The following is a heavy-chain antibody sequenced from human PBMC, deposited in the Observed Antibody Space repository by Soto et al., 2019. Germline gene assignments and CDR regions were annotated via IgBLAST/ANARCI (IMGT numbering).Heavy chain of an antibody. D-gene: IGHD2-2*01. V-gene: IGHV1-46*01. J-gene: IGHJ4*02. Sequence: ASVKVSCKASGYTFPSYYMHLVRQAPGQGLEWMGIINPSGGSTSYAQKFQGRVTMTRDTSTSTVYMELSSLRSEDTAVYYCARSPPDYAFDYWGQGTLVTVSS. CDR2: INPSGGST. CDR1: GYTFPSYY. CDR3: ARSPPDYAFDY.